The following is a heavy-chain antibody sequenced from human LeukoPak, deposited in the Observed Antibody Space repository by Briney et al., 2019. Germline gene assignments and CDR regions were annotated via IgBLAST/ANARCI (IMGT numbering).Heavy chain of an antibody. J-gene: IGHJ6*03. Sequence: SETQSLTCTVSGGAISSGSYYWSWIWQPAGKGLEWIGRIYISGSTNYNPSLKSRVTISVDTSKNQFSLKLSSVTAADTAVYYCARVSSEGYYYYMDVWGKGTTVTVSS. V-gene: IGHV4-61*02. CDR3: ARVSSEGYYYYMDV. CDR2: IYISGST. CDR1: GGAISSGSYY. D-gene: IGHD2-15*01.